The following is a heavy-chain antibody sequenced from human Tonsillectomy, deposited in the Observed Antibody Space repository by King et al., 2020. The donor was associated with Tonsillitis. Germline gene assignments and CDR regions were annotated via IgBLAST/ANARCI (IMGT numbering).Heavy chain of an antibody. CDR2: ISCNSGSI. CDR1: GFTFDDYA. V-gene: IGHV3-9*01. CDR3: TKDRDYALDV. Sequence: VQLVESGGGLVQPGRSLRLSCTASGFTFDDYAMHWVRQSPGKGLEWVSGISCNSGSIGYADSVKGRFTISRDNAKNSLYLQMNSLRAEDTALYYCTKDRDYALDVWGKGTTVTVSS. J-gene: IGHJ6*04.